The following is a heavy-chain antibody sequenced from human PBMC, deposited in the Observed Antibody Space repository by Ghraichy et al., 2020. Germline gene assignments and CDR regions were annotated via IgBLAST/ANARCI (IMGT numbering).Heavy chain of an antibody. CDR3: AKDRYDSPRYGMDV. V-gene: IGHV3-23*01. CDR2: ISVSGATT. D-gene: IGHD3-22*01. CDR1: GFTFSNYA. Sequence: GGSLRLSCAASGFTFSNYAMSWVRQAPGKGLEWVSAISVSGATTYFADSVKGRFTISRDNSKNTLYLQMNGLRAEDTAVYYCAKDRYDSPRYGMDVWGHGTTVTVSS. J-gene: IGHJ6*02.